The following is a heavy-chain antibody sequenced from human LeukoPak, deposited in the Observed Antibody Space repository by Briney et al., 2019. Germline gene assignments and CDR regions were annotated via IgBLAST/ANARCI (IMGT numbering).Heavy chain of an antibody. J-gene: IGHJ4*02. CDR2: ISSSSSYI. V-gene: IGHV3-21*01. CDR3: ARVSPTIFDY. CDR1: GFTFSSYS. D-gene: IGHD3-9*01. Sequence: GGSLRLSCAASGFTFSSYSMNWVRQAPGKGLEWVSSISSSSSYIYYADSVKGRFTISRGNAKNSLYLQMNSLRAEDTAVYYCARVSPTIFDYWGQGTLVTVSS.